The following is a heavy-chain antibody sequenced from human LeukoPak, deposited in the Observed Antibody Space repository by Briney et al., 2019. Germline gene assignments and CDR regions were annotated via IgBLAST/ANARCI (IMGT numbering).Heavy chain of an antibody. CDR3: ATEVKAAAGIDTGSYYYNGMDV. Sequence: TGGSLRLSCAVSGFSFYTYGIHWVRHAPGKGLERVAVIWNDGSNKYYADSVKGRFTISRDNSKNTLYLQMNSLRTEDTAVYFCATEVKAAAGIDTGSYYYNGMDVWGQGTTVTVSS. D-gene: IGHD6-13*01. V-gene: IGHV3-33*01. CDR1: GFSFYTYG. J-gene: IGHJ6*02. CDR2: IWNDGSNK.